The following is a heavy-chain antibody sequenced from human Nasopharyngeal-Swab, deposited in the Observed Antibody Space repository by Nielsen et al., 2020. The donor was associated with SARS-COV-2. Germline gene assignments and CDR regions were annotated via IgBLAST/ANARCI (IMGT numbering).Heavy chain of an antibody. V-gene: IGHV1-3*01. D-gene: IGHD6-13*01. J-gene: IGHJ4*02. Sequence: ASVKVSCKASGYTLTSYAMHWVRQAPGQRLAWMGWINAGNGNTKYSQKFQGRVTITRDASASTAYVELGSLRSEDTAVYYCAKGPPYSTDYWGQGTLVTVSS. CDR2: INAGNGNT. CDR1: GYTLTSYA. CDR3: AKGPPYSTDY.